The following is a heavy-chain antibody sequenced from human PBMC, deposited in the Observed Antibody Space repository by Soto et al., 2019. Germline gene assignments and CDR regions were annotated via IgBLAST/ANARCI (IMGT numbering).Heavy chain of an antibody. V-gene: IGHV4-39*01. D-gene: IGHD3-16*02. CDR3: VRQEGYRAGCPGY. J-gene: IGHJ4*02. Sequence: QLQLRESGPGLVKPSETLSFTCTVSGDSITSSRYYWGWIRQPPGKGLEWIGSIYYNGNTLYNPSLPSRVSISSDTSENHFSLSRISVTATDTAVYYCVRQEGYRAGCPGYWGQGSQVTVSS. CDR2: IYYNGNT. CDR1: GDSITSSRYY.